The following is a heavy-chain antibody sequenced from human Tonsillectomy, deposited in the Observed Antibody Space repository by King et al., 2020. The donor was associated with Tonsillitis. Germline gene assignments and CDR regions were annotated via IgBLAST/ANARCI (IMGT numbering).Heavy chain of an antibody. V-gene: IGHV3-23*04. CDR3: AKDHYYGSVTYPDY. Sequence: VQLVESGGGLVQPGGSLRLSCAASGFTFSSSAMSWVRQAPGKGLEWVSAIRAGGGGTYYADSVKGRFTISRENSKNTLYLQMNSLRAEDTAVYYCAKDHYYGSVTYPDYWGQGTLVPVSP. D-gene: IGHD3-10*01. J-gene: IGHJ4*02. CDR2: IRAGGGGT. CDR1: GFTFSSSA.